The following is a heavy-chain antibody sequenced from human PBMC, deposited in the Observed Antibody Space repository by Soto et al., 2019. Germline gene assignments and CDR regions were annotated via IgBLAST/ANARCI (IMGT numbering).Heavy chain of an antibody. D-gene: IGHD5-18*01. Sequence: QVQLVQSGAEVKKPGSSVKVSCKASGGTFNSYTISWVRQAPGQGLEWMGRIIPILGIANYAQKFQGRVTITADKSTSTAYMELRSLRSEDTAVYYCARANTAMVSAFDIWGPGTMVTVSS. CDR2: IIPILGIA. CDR1: GGTFNSYT. CDR3: ARANTAMVSAFDI. V-gene: IGHV1-69*02. J-gene: IGHJ3*02.